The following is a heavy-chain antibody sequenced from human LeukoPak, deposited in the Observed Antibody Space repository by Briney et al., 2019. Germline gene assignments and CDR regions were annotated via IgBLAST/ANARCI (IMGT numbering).Heavy chain of an antibody. Sequence: GGSLRLSCVASGFSFHIHGMTWVRQAPGKGLEWVSSVGGGNDIHYSDSVKGRFTGSRDDAKSTVYLQMNNLRVEDTAIYFCAREYNWNPFDIWGQGTMVTVSS. J-gene: IGHJ3*02. CDR1: GFSFHIHG. CDR3: AREYNWNPFDI. V-gene: IGHV3-23*01. D-gene: IGHD1-20*01. CDR2: VGGGNDI.